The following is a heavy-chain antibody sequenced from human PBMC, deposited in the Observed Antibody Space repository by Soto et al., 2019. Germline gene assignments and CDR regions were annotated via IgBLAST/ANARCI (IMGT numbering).Heavy chain of an antibody. Sequence: SETLSLTCTVSCGSISSYYWSWIRQPPGKGLEWIGYIYYSGSTNYNPSLKSRVTISVDTSKNQFSLKLSSVTAADTAVYYCARGGYYDFWSGYSDVWGKGTTVTVSS. CDR2: IYYSGST. J-gene: IGHJ6*04. D-gene: IGHD3-3*01. V-gene: IGHV4-59*01. CDR1: CGSISSYY. CDR3: ARGGYYDFWSGYSDV.